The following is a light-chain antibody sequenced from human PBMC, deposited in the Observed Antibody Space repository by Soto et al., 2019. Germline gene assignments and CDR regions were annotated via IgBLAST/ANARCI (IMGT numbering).Light chain of an antibody. V-gene: IGKV1-9*01. Sequence: DIQLTQSPSFLSASVGDRVTITCRASQGISSYLAWYQQKPGEAPKFLTYAASTLRGGVPSRFSGSGSGTEFTLTISSLQPEDFATYYCQGLNDYPITFGQGTRLEIK. CDR1: QGISSY. CDR2: AAS. J-gene: IGKJ5*01. CDR3: QGLNDYPIT.